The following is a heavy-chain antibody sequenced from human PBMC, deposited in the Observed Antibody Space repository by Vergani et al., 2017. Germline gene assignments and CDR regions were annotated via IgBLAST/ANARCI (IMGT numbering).Heavy chain of an antibody. D-gene: IGHD3-10*01. CDR2: ITYDGSNK. CDR1: GFTFSSYG. J-gene: IGHJ4*02. Sequence: QVQLVESGGGVVQPGRSLRLSCAASGFTFSSYGMHWVRQAPGKGLEWVAVITYDGSNKYYADSVKGRFTISRDNSKNTLYLQMNSLRAEDTAVYYCAKDGPLVNYYGSECYYNSEFDYWGQGTLVTVSS. CDR3: AKDGPLVNYYGSECYYNSEFDY. V-gene: IGHV3-30*18.